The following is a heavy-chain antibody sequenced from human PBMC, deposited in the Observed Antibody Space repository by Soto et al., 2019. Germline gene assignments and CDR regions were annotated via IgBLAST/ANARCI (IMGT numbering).Heavy chain of an antibody. CDR3: ARVEYSSSSMYFQH. V-gene: IGHV1-2*02. J-gene: IGHJ1*01. CDR1: GYTFTGYY. Sequence: QVQLVQSGAEVKKPGASVKVSCKASGYTFTGYYMHWVRQAPGQGLEWMGWINRNSGGTNYAQKFKGRVTMTRDTSISTAYMELSRLRSDDTAVYYCARVEYSSSSMYFQHWGQGTLVTVSS. CDR2: INRNSGGT. D-gene: IGHD6-6*01.